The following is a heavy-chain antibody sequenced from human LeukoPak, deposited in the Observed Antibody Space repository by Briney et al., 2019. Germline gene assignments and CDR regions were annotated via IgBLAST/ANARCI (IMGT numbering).Heavy chain of an antibody. Sequence: GGSLRLSCAASGFTFSGYGMHWVRQAPGKGLEWVAFIRYDGSNKYYADSVKGRFTISRDNSKNTLYLQMNSLRAEDTAVYYCAKDLAVAGTKHSLNFDYWGQGTLVTVSS. CDR3: AKDLAVAGTKHSLNFDY. D-gene: IGHD6-19*01. J-gene: IGHJ4*02. CDR2: IRYDGSNK. CDR1: GFTFSGYG. V-gene: IGHV3-30*02.